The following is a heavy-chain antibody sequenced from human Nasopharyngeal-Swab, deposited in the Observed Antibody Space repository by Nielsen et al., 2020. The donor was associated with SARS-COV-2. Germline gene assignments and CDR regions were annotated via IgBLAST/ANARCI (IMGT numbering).Heavy chain of an antibody. CDR2: IYYSGRT. Sequence: SETLSLTCTVSGGSISSYYWTWIRQPPGKGLEWIGYIYYSGRTNYNPSLKSRVTMSVDTSKNQFSLKLNSVTAADTAVYYCARQVGYCTGGSCYFDSWGQGTLVTVSS. CDR1: GGSISSYY. D-gene: IGHD2-15*01. V-gene: IGHV4-59*08. CDR3: ARQVGYCTGGSCYFDS. J-gene: IGHJ4*02.